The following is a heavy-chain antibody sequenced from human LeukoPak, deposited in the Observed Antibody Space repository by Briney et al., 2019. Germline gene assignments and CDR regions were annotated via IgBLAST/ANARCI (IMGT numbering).Heavy chain of an antibody. CDR1: GYTFTSYD. CDR2: MNPNSGNT. D-gene: IGHD2-15*01. J-gene: IGHJ5*02. CDR3: ARVRSGGSCYSVPCPFDP. Sequence: ASVKVSCKASGYTFTSYDINWVRQATGQGLEWMGWMNPNSGNTGYAQKFQGRVTMTRNTSISTAYMELSSLRSEDTAVYYCARVRSGGSCYSVPCPFDPWGQGTLATVSS. V-gene: IGHV1-8*01.